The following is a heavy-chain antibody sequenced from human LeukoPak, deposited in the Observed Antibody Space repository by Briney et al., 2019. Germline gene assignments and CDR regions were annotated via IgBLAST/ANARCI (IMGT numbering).Heavy chain of an antibody. J-gene: IGHJ3*02. CDR1: GFTFSRYW. CDR2: INSDGSST. V-gene: IGHV3-74*01. Sequence: GGSLRLSCVASGFTFSRYWMHWVRQAPGKGLVWVLRINSDGSSTNYADSVKGRFTTSRDNAKNTVYLQMKGLSAEDTAMYYCTFSSYGDHVGVDAFDIWGQGTMVTVSS. D-gene: IGHD4-17*01. CDR3: TFSSYGDHVGVDAFDI.